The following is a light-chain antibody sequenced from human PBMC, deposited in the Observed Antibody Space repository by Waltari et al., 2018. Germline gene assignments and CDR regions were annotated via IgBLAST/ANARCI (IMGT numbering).Light chain of an antibody. CDR3: SSYTTSNAPGV. CDR2: EVS. Sequence: QSALTQPASVPGSPGQSITISCTGTDSDVGDYNFVSWYRQHPGKAPHLIIYEVSERPPGISDRFSGSKSDNTASLTISGLQADDEAVYYCSSYTTSNAPGVFGTGTKVTVL. J-gene: IGLJ1*01. V-gene: IGLV2-14*01. CDR1: DSDVGDYNF.